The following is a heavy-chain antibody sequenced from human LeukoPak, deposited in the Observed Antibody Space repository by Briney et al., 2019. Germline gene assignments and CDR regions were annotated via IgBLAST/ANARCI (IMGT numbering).Heavy chain of an antibody. J-gene: IGHJ4*02. CDR1: GGSFSGYY. D-gene: IGHD3-22*01. Sequence: SETLSLTCAVYGGSFSGYYWSWIRQPPGKGLEWIGEINHSGSTNYNPSLKSRVTISVDKSKNQFSLKLSSVTAADTAVYYCARVPSITMMGYYFDYWGQGTLVTVSS. CDR2: INHSGST. V-gene: IGHV4-34*01. CDR3: ARVPSITMMGYYFDY.